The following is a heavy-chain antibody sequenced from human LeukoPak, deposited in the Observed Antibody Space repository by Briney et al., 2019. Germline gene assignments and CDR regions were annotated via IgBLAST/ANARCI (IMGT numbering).Heavy chain of an antibody. J-gene: IGHJ4*02. V-gene: IGHV2-5*02. D-gene: IGHD3-22*01. Sequence: SGPTLVNPTQTLTLTCTFSGFSLNTRGVGGGWIRQPPGRALEWLALIYWDDDRRYSPSLKSRLTITKDTSKNQVVLTMANMDPVDTATYFCAHRKNYYDSSVFDNWGQGTLVTVSS. CDR3: AHRKNYYDSSVFDN. CDR1: GFSLNTRGVG. CDR2: IYWDDDR.